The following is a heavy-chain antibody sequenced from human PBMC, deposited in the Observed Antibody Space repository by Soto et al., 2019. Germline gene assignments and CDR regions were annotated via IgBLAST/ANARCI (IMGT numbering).Heavy chain of an antibody. CDR3: ARDPGVNNYYFDY. CDR1: GFTFSSYG. J-gene: IGHJ4*02. V-gene: IGHV3-33*01. CDR2: IWCDGSKQ. D-gene: IGHD3-3*01. Sequence: QVQLVESGGGVVQPGTSLRLSCAPSGFTFSSYGMHWVRQSPGKGLEWVAVIWCDGSKQYYADSVKGRFTISRDNSKNTRYLQINSLRAEDTAVYYCARDPGVNNYYFDYWGQGTLVTVSS.